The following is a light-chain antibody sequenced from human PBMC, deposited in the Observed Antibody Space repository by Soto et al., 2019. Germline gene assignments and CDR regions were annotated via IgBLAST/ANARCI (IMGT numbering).Light chain of an antibody. CDR2: DVS. CDR3: SSYTSSSLYV. CDR1: SSDVGGYDY. J-gene: IGLJ1*01. Sequence: QSALTQPASVSGSPGQSITISCTGPSSDVGGYDYVSWYQHHPGKAPKLLIYDVSNRPSGVPNRFSGSKSGNTASLTISGLQAEDEADYYCSSYTSSSLYVFGTGTKLTVL. V-gene: IGLV2-14*03.